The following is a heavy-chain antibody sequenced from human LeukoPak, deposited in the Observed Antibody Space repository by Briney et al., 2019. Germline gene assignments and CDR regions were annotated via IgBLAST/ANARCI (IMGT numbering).Heavy chain of an antibody. D-gene: IGHD2-2*01. J-gene: IGHJ1*01. CDR3: ARHSCTSSSSCSAYFQH. CDR1: GGSISSYY. Sequence: SETLSLTCTVSGGSISSYYWSWIRQPPGKGLEWIGYIYYSGSTNYSPSLKSRATMSVDTSKNQFSLKLNSVTAADTAVYYCARHSCTSSSSCSAYFQHWGQGTLVTVSS. V-gene: IGHV4-59*08. CDR2: IYYSGST.